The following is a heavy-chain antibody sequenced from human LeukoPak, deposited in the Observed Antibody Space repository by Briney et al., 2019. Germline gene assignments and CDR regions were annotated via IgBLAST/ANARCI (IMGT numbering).Heavy chain of an antibody. CDR3: TRVQSGTPFDY. V-gene: IGHV3-33*01. CDR1: GFTFSSYG. D-gene: IGHD1-26*01. J-gene: IGHJ4*02. CDR2: IWYDGSNK. Sequence: GGSLRLSCAASGFTFSSYGMHWVRQAPGKGLEWVAVIWYDGSNKYYADSVKGRFTISRDNSKNTLYLQMNSLRAEDTAVYYCTRVQSGTPFDYWGQGTLVTVSS.